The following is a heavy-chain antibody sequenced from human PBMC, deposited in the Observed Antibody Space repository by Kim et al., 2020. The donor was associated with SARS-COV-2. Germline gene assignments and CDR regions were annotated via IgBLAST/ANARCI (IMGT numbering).Heavy chain of an antibody. Sequence: GGSLRLSCAASGFTFGDYAMHWVRQAPGKGLEWVSGISWNSGSIGYADSVKGRFTISRDNAKNSLYLQMNSLRAEDTALYYCAKAPEGDSSSSFFDYWGQGTLVTVSS. V-gene: IGHV3-9*01. D-gene: IGHD6-6*01. CDR1: GFTFGDYA. CDR3: AKAPEGDSSSSFFDY. J-gene: IGHJ4*02. CDR2: ISWNSGSI.